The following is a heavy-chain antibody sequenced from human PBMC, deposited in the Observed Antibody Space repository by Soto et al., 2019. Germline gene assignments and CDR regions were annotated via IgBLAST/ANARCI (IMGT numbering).Heavy chain of an antibody. CDR1: GFTFSSYG. CDR3: ATDPSVVVTALYY. CDR2: ISYDGSNK. Sequence: QVQLVESGGGVVQPGRSLRLSWAASGFTFSSYGMHWVRQPPGKGLEWVAVISYDGSNKYYADSVKGRFTISSDKSKNTLYLQMNSLIAEDTAVYYCATDPSVVVTALYYWGQGTLGTVAA. J-gene: IGHJ4*02. V-gene: IGHV3-30*03. D-gene: IGHD2-21*02.